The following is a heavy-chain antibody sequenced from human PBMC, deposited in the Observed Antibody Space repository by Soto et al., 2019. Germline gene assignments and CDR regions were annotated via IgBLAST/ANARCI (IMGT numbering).Heavy chain of an antibody. Sequence: EVQLLESGGGLVQPGESLILYCAASGFSFSSYAISWVRQAPGKGLEWVSAISGSGGSTHYADSVKGRFTISRDNSKNTLYLQMHSLRSEDTAVYYCGKIAVAVGCQFDYWGEGTLVTVSS. CDR2: ISGSGGST. V-gene: IGHV3-23*01. J-gene: IGHJ4*02. D-gene: IGHD6-19*01. CDR3: GKIAVAVGCQFDY. CDR1: GFSFSSYA.